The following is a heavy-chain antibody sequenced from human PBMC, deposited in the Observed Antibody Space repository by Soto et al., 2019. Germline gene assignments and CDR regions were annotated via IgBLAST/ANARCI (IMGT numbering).Heavy chain of an antibody. CDR1: GGSISSYY. CDR3: ARESDYSNCGVWFDP. V-gene: IGHV4-59*01. D-gene: IGHD4-4*01. CDR2: IYYSGST. J-gene: IGHJ5*02. Sequence: QVQLQESGPGLVKPSETLSLTCTVSGGSISSYYWSWIRQPPGKGLEWIGYIYYSGSTNYNPSLKSRVTISVDTSKNQFSLKLSSVTAADTAVYYCARESDYSNCGVWFDPWGQGTLVTVSS.